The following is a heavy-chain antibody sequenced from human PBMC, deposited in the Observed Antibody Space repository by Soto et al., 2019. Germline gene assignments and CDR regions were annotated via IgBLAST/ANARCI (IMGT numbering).Heavy chain of an antibody. CDR3: ARRRNPYDFWSGYPPDAFDI. D-gene: IGHD3-3*01. V-gene: IGHV4-4*02. J-gene: IGHJ3*02. CDR1: SGSISSSNW. CDR2: IYYSGST. Sequence: SETLSLTCAVSSGSISSSNWWSWVRQPPGKGLEWIGEIYYSGSTYYNPSLKSRVTISVDTSKNQFSLKLSSVTAADTAVYYCARRRNPYDFWSGYPPDAFDIWGQGTMVTVSS.